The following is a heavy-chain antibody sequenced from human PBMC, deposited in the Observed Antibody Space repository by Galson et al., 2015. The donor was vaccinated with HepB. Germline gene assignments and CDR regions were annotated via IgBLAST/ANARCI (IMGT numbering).Heavy chain of an antibody. CDR2: ISYDGSNK. Sequence: SLRLSCAASGFTFSSYAMHWVRQAPGKGLEWVAVISYDGSNKYYADSVKGRFTISRDNSKNTLYLQMNSLRAEDTAVYYCAREGRCSGGSCYFDGYYYGMDVWGQGTTVTVSS. CDR3: AREGRCSGGSCYFDGYYYGMDV. D-gene: IGHD2-15*01. V-gene: IGHV3-30*04. J-gene: IGHJ6*02. CDR1: GFTFSSYA.